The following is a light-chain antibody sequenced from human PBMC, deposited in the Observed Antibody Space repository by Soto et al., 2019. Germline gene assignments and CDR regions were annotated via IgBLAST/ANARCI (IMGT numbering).Light chain of an antibody. CDR1: QNIKTY. Sequence: DIQMTQSPSSLSASVGDSVTITCRASQNIKTYLNWYQQKLGKAPNLLIYAASSLHSGVPSRFSGSGSGTDFTLTISSLQPEDFATYYCQQSFSSPPWTFGQGTKVDIK. CDR2: AAS. J-gene: IGKJ1*01. CDR3: QQSFSSPPWT. V-gene: IGKV1-39*01.